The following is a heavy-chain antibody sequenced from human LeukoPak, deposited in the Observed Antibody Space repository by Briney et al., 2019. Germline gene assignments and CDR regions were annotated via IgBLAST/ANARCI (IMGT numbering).Heavy chain of an antibody. CDR3: ARHRGYSYGFDDFNI. D-gene: IGHD5-18*01. CDR2: IYTSGSN. CDR1: GGSISTYY. Sequence: TSETLSLTCTVSGGSISTYYWSWIRQPAGKGLEWIGRIYTSGSNNYNPSLKSRLTMSIEPSKNQFSLKLSSVTAADTPVYYCARHRGYSYGFDDFNIWGQGTMVIVSS. J-gene: IGHJ3*02. V-gene: IGHV4-4*07.